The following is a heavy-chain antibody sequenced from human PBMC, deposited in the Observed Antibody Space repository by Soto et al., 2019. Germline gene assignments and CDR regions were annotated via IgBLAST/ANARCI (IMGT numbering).Heavy chain of an antibody. CDR1: GYTFTRYG. CDR2: ISAYNGNT. CDR3: ATVIAVADHFDY. D-gene: IGHD6-19*01. V-gene: IGHV1-18*01. Sequence: QVQLGQSGAEVKKPGASVKVSCKASGYTFTRYGISWVRQAPGQGLTWMGWISAYNGNTNDAQKLQGRDTMTTDTSTSTAYMEQRSLRSDDTAVYYCATVIAVADHFDYCGQGTLVTVSS. J-gene: IGHJ4*02.